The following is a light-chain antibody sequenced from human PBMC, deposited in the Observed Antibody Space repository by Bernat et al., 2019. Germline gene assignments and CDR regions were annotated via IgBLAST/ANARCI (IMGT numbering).Light chain of an antibody. Sequence: QSVLPPPPSVSGAPGQRVTISCPGRRSNIGAPYDVHWYQQVPGTAPKLLIFGDNNRPSGVPDRFSGSQSGTSASLAITGVHVEDEADYYCQSCDNILSGEVFGTGTTVSVL. V-gene: IGLV1-40*01. CDR2: GDN. CDR1: RSNIGAPYD. CDR3: QSCDNILSGEV. J-gene: IGLJ1*01.